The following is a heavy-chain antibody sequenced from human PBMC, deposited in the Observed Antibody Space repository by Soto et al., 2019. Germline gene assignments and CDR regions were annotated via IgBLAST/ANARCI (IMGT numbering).Heavy chain of an antibody. J-gene: IGHJ4*02. CDR2: VSWNGGSI. CDR3: AKDAMTTVTTSGFDY. D-gene: IGHD4-17*01. CDR1: GFTFDDYA. Sequence: LRLSCAVSGFTFDDYAMHWVRQPPGKGLEWVSGVSWNGGSIDYADSVEGRFTISRDNAKNSLYLQMNSLRVEDTAFYYCAKDAMTTVTTSGFDYWGQGTLVTVSS. V-gene: IGHV3-9*01.